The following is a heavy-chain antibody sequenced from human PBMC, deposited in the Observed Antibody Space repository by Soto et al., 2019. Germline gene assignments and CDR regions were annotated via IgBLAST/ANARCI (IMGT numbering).Heavy chain of an antibody. J-gene: IGHJ4*02. CDR1: GGTFSGYY. CDR2: INHSGST. V-gene: IGHV4-34*01. D-gene: IGHD3-10*01. Sequence: AETLSLTCAVYGGTFSGYYWSWIRQPPGKGLEWIGEINHSGSTNYNPALKGRVTISVDTSKNQFSLKLSSVTAADTAVYYCARAIGGDYVIRGVISDYWGQGTLVTVSS. CDR3: ARAIGGDYVIRGVISDY.